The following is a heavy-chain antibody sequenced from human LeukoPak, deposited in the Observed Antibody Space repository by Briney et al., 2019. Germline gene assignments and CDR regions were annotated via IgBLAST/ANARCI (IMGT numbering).Heavy chain of an antibody. Sequence: ASETLSLTCTVSGGSISSSSYYWGWIRQPPGKGLEWIGSIYYSGSTYYNPSLKSRVTISVDTSKNQFSLKLSSVTAADTAVYSCARQISSVWYEGLDAFDIWGQGTMVTVSS. CDR3: ARQISSVWYEGLDAFDI. CDR2: IYYSGST. CDR1: GGSISSSSYY. V-gene: IGHV4-39*01. D-gene: IGHD6-19*01. J-gene: IGHJ3*02.